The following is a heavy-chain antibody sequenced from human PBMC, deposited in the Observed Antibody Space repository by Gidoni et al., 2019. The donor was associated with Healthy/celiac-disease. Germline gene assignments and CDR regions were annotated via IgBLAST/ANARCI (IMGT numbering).Heavy chain of an antibody. D-gene: IGHD3-10*01. CDR3: ARRGLLWFGELYRSAFDI. CDR2: IYYSGST. V-gene: IGHV4-39*01. J-gene: IGHJ3*02. Sequence: QLQLQESGPGLVKHSETLSLTCTVSGGSISSSSYYWGWIRQPPGKGLEWIGSIYYSGSTYYNPSLKSRVTISVDTSKNQFSLKLSSVTAADTAVYYCARRGLLWFGELYRSAFDIWGQGTMVTVSS. CDR1: GGSISSSSYY.